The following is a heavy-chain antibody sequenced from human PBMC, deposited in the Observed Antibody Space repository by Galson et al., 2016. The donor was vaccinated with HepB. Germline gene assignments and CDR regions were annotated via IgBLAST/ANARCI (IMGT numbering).Heavy chain of an antibody. D-gene: IGHD1-1*01. CDR1: GDSIRSDSDY. V-gene: IGHV4-39*01. CDR2: IFYTGTT. J-gene: IGHJ5*02. Sequence: ETLSLTCIVSGDSIRSDSDYWGWVRQSPGKGLEWIGSIFYTGTTYYNPSLKSRLTIFLDTSSNQFSLRLRSVTAADTALYSCARHGELDSDRGWFDPWGQGTLVTVS. CDR3: ARHGELDSDRGWFDP.